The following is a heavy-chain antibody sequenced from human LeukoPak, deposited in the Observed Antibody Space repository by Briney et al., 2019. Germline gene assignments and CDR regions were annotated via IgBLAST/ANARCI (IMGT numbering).Heavy chain of an antibody. CDR1: GFTFSSYA. D-gene: IGHD3-10*01. CDR2: ISGSGGST. Sequence: GGSLRLSCAASGFTFSSYAMSWLRQAPGEGLEWVSAISGSGGSTYYADSVKGRFTISRDNSKNTLYVQMNSLRGEDSAVFYCATSPYSYGSGSYYLWRYWGQGTLVTVSS. V-gene: IGHV3-23*01. CDR3: ATSPYSYGSGSYYLWRY. J-gene: IGHJ4*02.